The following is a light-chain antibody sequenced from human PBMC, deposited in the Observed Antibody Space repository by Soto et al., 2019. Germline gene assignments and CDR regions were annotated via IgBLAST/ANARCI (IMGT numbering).Light chain of an antibody. CDR2: GAS. V-gene: IGKV3-11*01. J-gene: IGKJ1*01. Sequence: EIVLTQSPATLSLSPGERATLSCRASQSISRYLGWYQQKPGQAPRLLIYGASNRATGIPARFSGSGSGTDFTFNISSLEPEDCAVYYCQQRSNWPRTFGQGTKVEIK. CDR3: QQRSNWPRT. CDR1: QSISRY.